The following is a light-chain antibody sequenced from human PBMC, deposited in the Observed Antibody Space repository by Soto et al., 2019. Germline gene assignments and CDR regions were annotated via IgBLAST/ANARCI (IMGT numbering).Light chain of an antibody. J-gene: IGLJ1*01. CDR2: NVY. CDR1: ISDVGAYNF. CDR3: SAYTVSRTYV. Sequence: QSVLTQTASASGSPGQSFTISCTGTISDVGAYNFVSWHQQHPGKAPKLMIYNVYDRPSGISYRFSGSKSGNTASLTVSGLQGEDEADYYCSAYTVSRTYVFGTGTKVTVL. V-gene: IGLV2-14*03.